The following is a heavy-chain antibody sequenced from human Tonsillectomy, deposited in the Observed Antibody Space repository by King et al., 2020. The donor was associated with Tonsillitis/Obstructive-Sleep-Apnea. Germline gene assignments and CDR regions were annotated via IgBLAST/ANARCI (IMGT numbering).Heavy chain of an antibody. CDR2: ISWNRGSI. CDR1: GFTFEDYA. J-gene: IGHJ4*02. CDR3: AKVSQWALLKGNYFDY. V-gene: IGHV3-9*01. Sequence: VQLVESGGGLVQPGRSLRLYCAASGFTFEDYAMHWVRQAPGKGLEWVSGISWNRGSIGYADSVKGRFTSSRDNAKNSLYLQMNSLRAEDTALYYCAKVSQWALLKGNYFDYWGQGTLVTVSS. D-gene: IGHD1-26*01.